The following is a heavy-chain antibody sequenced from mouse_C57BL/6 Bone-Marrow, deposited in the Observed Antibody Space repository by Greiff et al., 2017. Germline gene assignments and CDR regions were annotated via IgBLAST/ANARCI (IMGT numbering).Heavy chain of an antibody. CDR3: TRKGIYGYDGDY. CDR2: IDPETGGT. D-gene: IGHD2-2*01. V-gene: IGHV1-15*01. CDR1: GYTFTDYE. Sequence: VQLQQSGAELVRPGASVTLSCKASGYTFTDYELHWVKQTPVHGLEWIGAIDPETGGTAYNQKFKGKAILTVDKSSSTAYMELRSLTSEDSAVYYCTRKGIYGYDGDYWGQGTTLTVSS. J-gene: IGHJ2*01.